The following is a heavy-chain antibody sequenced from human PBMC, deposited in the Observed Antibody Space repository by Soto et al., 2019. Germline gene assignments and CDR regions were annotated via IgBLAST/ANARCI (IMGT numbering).Heavy chain of an antibody. Sequence: GGSLRLSCAASGFTFSSFEMSWVRQAPGKGLEWISYISSNGVTKFYADSVKDRFSISRDNSKNSVHLQLRSLRVEGTAVYYCARANALYYEICLLWGRGTQVTV. CDR1: GFTFSSFE. D-gene: IGHD3-16*01. V-gene: IGHV3-48*03. CDR2: ISSNGVTK. J-gene: IGHJ1*01. CDR3: ARANALYYEICLL.